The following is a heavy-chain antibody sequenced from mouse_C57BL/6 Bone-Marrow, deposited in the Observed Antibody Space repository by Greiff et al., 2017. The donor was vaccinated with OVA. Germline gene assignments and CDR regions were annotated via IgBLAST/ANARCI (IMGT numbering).Heavy chain of an antibody. Sequence: EVQLQESGPGLVKPSQSLSLTCSVTGYSITSGYYWNWIRQFPGNKLEWMGYISYDGSNNYNPSLKNRISITRDTSKNQFFLKLNSVTTEDTATYYCARKVAAVDYWGQGTSVTVSS. CDR1: GYSITSGYY. V-gene: IGHV3-6*01. J-gene: IGHJ4*01. D-gene: IGHD1-3*01. CDR3: ARKVAAVDY. CDR2: ISYDGSN.